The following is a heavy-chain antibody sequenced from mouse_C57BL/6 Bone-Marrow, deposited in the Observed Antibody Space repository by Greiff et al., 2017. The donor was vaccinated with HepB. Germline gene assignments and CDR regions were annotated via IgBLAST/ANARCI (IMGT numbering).Heavy chain of an antibody. CDR3: APEGYYYGSSYDFDY. J-gene: IGHJ2*01. V-gene: IGHV1-81*01. Sequence: QVQLQQSGAELARPGASVKLSCKASGYTFTSYGISWVKQRTGQGLEWIGEIYPRSGNTYYNEKFKGKATLTADKSSSTAYMELRSLTSEDSAVYFCAPEGYYYGSSYDFDYWGQGTTLTVSS. CDR1: GYTFTSYG. D-gene: IGHD1-1*01. CDR2: IYPRSGNT.